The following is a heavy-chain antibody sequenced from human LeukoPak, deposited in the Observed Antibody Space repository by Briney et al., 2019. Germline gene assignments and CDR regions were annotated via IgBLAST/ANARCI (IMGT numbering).Heavy chain of an antibody. V-gene: IGHV3-48*01. CDR1: GFTFSSYS. Sequence: GGSLRLSCAASGFTFSSYSMNWVRQAPGKGLEWVSYISSSSGTIYYADSVKGRFTISRDNAKNSLYLQMNSLRAEDTAVYYCAREGGEMALYYFDYWGQETLVTVSS. CDR3: AREGGEMALYYFDY. D-gene: IGHD3-16*01. CDR2: ISSSSGTI. J-gene: IGHJ4*02.